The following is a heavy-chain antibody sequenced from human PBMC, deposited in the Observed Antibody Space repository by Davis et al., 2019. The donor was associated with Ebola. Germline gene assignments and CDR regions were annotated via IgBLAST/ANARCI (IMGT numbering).Heavy chain of an antibody. J-gene: IGHJ6*02. CDR3: ARDGALWSLYYYGMDV. CDR2: IIPILGIA. Sequence: SVKVSCKASGYTFTSYGISWVRQAPGQGLEWMGRIIPILGIANYAQKFQGRVTITADKSTSTAYMELRSLRSDDTAVYYCARDGALWSLYYYGMDVWGQGTTVTVSS. D-gene: IGHD3-10*01. CDR1: GYTFTSYG. V-gene: IGHV1-69*04.